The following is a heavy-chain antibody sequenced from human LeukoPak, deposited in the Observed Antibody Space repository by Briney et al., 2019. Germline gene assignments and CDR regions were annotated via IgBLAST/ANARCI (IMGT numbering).Heavy chain of an antibody. CDR1: GFTFSSYS. CDR3: ARDLVYYYYYMDV. Sequence: GGSLRLSCAASGFTFSSYSMNWVRQAPGKGLEWVSSISSSSYIYYADSVKGRFTISRDNAKNSLYLQMNSLRAEDTAVYYCARDLVYYYYYMDVWGKGTTVTISS. D-gene: IGHD3-9*01. CDR2: ISSSSYI. V-gene: IGHV3-21*04. J-gene: IGHJ6*03.